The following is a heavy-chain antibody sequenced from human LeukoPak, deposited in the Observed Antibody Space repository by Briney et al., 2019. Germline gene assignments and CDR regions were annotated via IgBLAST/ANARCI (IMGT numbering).Heavy chain of an antibody. Sequence: PSETLSLTRTVSGGSISSSSYYWGWIRQPPGKGLEWIGSIYYSGSTYYNPSLKSRVTISVDTSKNQFSLKLSSVTAADTAVYYCARHRTWAFDYWGQGTLVTVSS. D-gene: IGHD1-26*01. CDR3: ARHRTWAFDY. V-gene: IGHV4-39*01. J-gene: IGHJ4*02. CDR1: GGSISSSSYY. CDR2: IYYSGST.